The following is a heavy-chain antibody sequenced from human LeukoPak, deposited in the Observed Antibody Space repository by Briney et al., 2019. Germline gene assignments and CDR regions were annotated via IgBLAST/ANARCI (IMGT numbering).Heavy chain of an antibody. V-gene: IGHV3-30*02. CDR2: ITYDGKNK. D-gene: IGHD6-6*01. J-gene: IGHJ3*02. Sequence: GGSLRLSCAASGFTFSDYGIHWVRRAPGKGLEWVAFITYDGKNKYYADSVQGRITISRDTSKNTVYLQMNSLRAEDTAVYYCARKQYSTSSSILGAFDIWGQGTMVTVSS. CDR1: GFTFSDYG. CDR3: ARKQYSTSSSILGAFDI.